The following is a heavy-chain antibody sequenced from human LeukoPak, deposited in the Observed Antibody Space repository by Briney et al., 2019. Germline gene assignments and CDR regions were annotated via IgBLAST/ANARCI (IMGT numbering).Heavy chain of an antibody. CDR3: ARHVVPDY. CDR1: GGSISSYY. Sequence: TSETLSLTCTVSGGSISSYYRSWIRQPPGKGLEWIGYIYYSGSTNYNPSLKSRVTISVDTSKNQFSLKLSSVTAADTAVYYCARHVVPDYWGQGTLVTVSS. D-gene: IGHD6-6*01. V-gene: IGHV4-59*08. J-gene: IGHJ4*02. CDR2: IYYSGST.